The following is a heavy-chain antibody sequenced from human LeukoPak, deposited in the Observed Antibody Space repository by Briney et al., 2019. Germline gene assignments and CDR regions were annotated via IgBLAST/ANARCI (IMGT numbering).Heavy chain of an antibody. CDR2: IKQDGSEK. CDR3: VRDSSSWYFDY. Sequence: GGSLRLSCAASGFTFSSYWMSWVRQAPGKGLEWVANIKQDGSEKYYVDSVKGRFTISRDNAKNSLYLQMNSLRAEDTAVYYCVRDSSSWYFDYWGQGTLVTVSS. V-gene: IGHV3-7*01. CDR1: GFTFSSYW. J-gene: IGHJ4*02. D-gene: IGHD6-13*01.